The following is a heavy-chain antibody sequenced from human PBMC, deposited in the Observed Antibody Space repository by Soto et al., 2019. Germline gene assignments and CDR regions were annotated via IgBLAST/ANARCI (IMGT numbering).Heavy chain of an antibody. CDR1: GYTLTELS. J-gene: IGHJ4*02. Sequence: ASVKVSCKVSGYTLTELSMHWVRQAPGKGLEWMGGFDPEDGETIYAQKFQGRVTMTEDTSTDTAYMELSSLRSEDTAVYYCATEPSYGAIVGAFDYWGQGTLVTVSS. CDR2: FDPEDGET. V-gene: IGHV1-24*01. D-gene: IGHD1-26*01. CDR3: ATEPSYGAIVGAFDY.